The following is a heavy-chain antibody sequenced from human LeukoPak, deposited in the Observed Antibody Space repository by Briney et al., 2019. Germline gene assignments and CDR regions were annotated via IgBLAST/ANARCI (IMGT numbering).Heavy chain of an antibody. D-gene: IGHD6-13*01. V-gene: IGHV1-18*01. Sequence: GASVKVPCKASGFTFTSFGFSWVRQAPGQGLEWMGWISAYNGNTNYAQKLQGRVTMTTDTSTSTAYMELRSLRSDDTAVYYCASSLGLPAAGYYFDYWGQGTLVTVSS. CDR3: ASSLGLPAAGYYFDY. J-gene: IGHJ4*02. CDR1: GFTFTSFG. CDR2: ISAYNGNT.